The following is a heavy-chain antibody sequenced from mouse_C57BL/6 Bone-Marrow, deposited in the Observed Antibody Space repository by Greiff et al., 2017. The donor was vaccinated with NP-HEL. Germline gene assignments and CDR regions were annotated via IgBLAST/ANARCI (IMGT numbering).Heavy chain of an antibody. D-gene: IGHD2-4*01. J-gene: IGHJ4*01. CDR2: IRSKSNNYAT. V-gene: IGHV10-1*01. Sequence: EVKVVESGGGLVQPKGSLKLSCAASGFSFNTYAMNWVRQAPGKGLEWVARIRSKSNNYATYYADSVKDRFTISRDDSESMLYLQMNNLKTEDTAMYYCVRQDYDYDDYAMDYWGQGTSVTVSS. CDR1: GFSFNTYA. CDR3: VRQDYDYDDYAMDY.